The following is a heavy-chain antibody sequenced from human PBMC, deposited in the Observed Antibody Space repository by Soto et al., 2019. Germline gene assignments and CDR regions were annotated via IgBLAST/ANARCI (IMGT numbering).Heavy chain of an antibody. CDR3: ARAYYYDSSGYYYFDY. CDR1: GGTFSSYA. V-gene: IGHV1-69*13. J-gene: IGHJ4*02. D-gene: IGHD3-22*01. Sequence: SVKVSCKASGGTFSSYAISWVRQAPGQGLEWMGGIIPIFGTANYAQKFQGRVTIIADESTSTAYMELSSLRSEDTAVYYCARAYYYDSSGYYYFDYWGQGTLVTVSS. CDR2: IIPIFGTA.